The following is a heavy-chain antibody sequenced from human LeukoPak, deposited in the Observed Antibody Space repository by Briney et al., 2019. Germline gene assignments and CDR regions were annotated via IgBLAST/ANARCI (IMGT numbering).Heavy chain of an antibody. V-gene: IGHV4-59*01. CDR3: ARLRGNYFPDY. J-gene: IGHJ4*02. CDR1: GGSISSYY. D-gene: IGHD4-11*01. Sequence: SETLSHTCTVSGGSISSYYWTWIRQPPGKGLEWIGYIFYSGSTNYNPSLKSRVTISVDTSKNQFALKLSSVTAADTAVYYCARLRGNYFPDYWGQGTLVTVSS. CDR2: IFYSGST.